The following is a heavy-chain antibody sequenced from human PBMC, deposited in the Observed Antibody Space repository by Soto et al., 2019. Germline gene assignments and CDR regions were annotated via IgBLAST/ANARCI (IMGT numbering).Heavy chain of an antibody. Sequence: TLSLTCTVSGGSISNAAYPWSWIRQPPGKGLEWIGYIYPSGMPFYNPSLRSRVTISIDRSNDQFSLNLKSVTAADTAVYYCARERGGYGLFDSWGQGTLVTVSS. D-gene: IGHD5-18*01. CDR2: IYPSGMP. CDR3: ARERGGYGLFDS. CDR1: GGSISNAAYP. J-gene: IGHJ4*02. V-gene: IGHV4-30-2*01.